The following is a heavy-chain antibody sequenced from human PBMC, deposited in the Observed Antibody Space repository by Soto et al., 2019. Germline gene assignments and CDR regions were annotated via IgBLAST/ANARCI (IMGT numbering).Heavy chain of an antibody. CDR3: ATGALGGRQQLVRDAFDF. CDR1: GGTFDSYS. D-gene: IGHD3-16*01. J-gene: IGHJ3*01. Sequence: QVQLVQSGAEVKKPGSSLRVSCRASGGTFDSYSISWVRQAPGQGLEWLGKVAPIFDFSRYALKFQGRVNITADKSTSIAYMDLSGLTSQDTAVYYCATGALGGRQQLVRDAFDFWGQGTKVTVSS. CDR2: VAPIFDFS. V-gene: IGHV1-69*02.